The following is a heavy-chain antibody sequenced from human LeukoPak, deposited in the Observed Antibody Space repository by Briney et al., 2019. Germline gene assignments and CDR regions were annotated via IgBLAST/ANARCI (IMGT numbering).Heavy chain of an antibody. D-gene: IGHD3-10*01. Sequence: GGSLRLSCAASGFTFSNYALHWVRQAPGKGLKWVAVISYDGSNKFYADSVKGRFTISRDNAKNTLYLQMNSLRAEDTAVYYCARDHRGSGSRYYYYYMDVWGKGTTVTISS. CDR3: ARDHRGSGSRYYYYYMDV. V-gene: IGHV3-30*04. J-gene: IGHJ6*03. CDR1: GFTFSNYA. CDR2: ISYDGSNK.